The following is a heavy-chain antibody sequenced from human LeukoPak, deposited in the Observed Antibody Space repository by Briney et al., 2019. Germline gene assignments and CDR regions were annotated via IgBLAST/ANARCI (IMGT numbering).Heavy chain of an antibody. Sequence: GGSLRLSCAASGFTFSDYYMSWIRQAPGKGLEWVSYISSSGSTIYYANSVKGRFTISRDNAKNSLYLQMNHLRAEETAVYYCARASRDYDIPRFDYGMDVWGQGTPVTVSS. CDR2: ISSSGSTI. CDR1: GFTFSDYY. D-gene: IGHD3-9*01. V-gene: IGHV3-11*01. CDR3: ARASRDYDIPRFDYGMDV. J-gene: IGHJ6*02.